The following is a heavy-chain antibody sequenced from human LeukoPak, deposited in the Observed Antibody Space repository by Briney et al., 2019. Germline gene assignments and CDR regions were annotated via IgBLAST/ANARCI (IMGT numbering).Heavy chain of an antibody. CDR2: ISWNSGSI. CDR3: AKGMEWVVVPAALDV. D-gene: IGHD2-2*01. J-gene: IGHJ6*02. Sequence: TGGSLRLSCAASGFTFDDYAMHWVRQAPGKGLEWVSGISWNSGSIGYADSVKGRFTISRDNSMDTLFLQMNSLRAEDTAVYYCAKGMEWVVVPAALDVWGQGTTVTVSS. V-gene: IGHV3-9*01. CDR1: GFTFDDYA.